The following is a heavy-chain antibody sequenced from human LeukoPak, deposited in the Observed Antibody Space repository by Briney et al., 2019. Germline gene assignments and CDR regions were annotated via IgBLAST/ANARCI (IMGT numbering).Heavy chain of an antibody. CDR1: GGSVSSGSYF. CDR2: VYYSGST. V-gene: IGHV4-61*01. CDR3: ARGPFDAFDI. J-gene: IGHJ3*02. Sequence: SETLFLTCTVSGGSVSSGSYFWSWIRQPPGKGLEWIGYVYYSGSTYYSPSLKSRVTISLDTSKNQFSLNLSSVTAADTAVYYCARGPFDAFDIWGQGTVVTVSS.